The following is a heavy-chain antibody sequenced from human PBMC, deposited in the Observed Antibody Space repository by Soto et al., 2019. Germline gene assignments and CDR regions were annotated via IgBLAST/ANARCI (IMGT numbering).Heavy chain of an antibody. Sequence: EVQLVESGGGLVQPGGSLRLSCAASGFTFSSYWMHWVRQAPGKGLVWVSRINSDGSSTSYADSVKGRFTFSRDNAKNTLYLQMNSLRAEDTAVYYCARGGDFWSGYYSLFDYWGQGTLVTVSS. D-gene: IGHD3-3*01. V-gene: IGHV3-74*01. CDR2: INSDGSST. CDR3: ARGGDFWSGYYSLFDY. J-gene: IGHJ4*02. CDR1: GFTFSSYW.